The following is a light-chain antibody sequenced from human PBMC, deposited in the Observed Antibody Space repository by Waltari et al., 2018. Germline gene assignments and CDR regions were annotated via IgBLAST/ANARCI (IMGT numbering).Light chain of an antibody. CDR2: YDS. Sequence: SYVLTQPPSVSVAPGETARITCGGTNIESKSVHWYRRRPGQAPVLVISYDSDRPSGIPERFSGSNSGNTATLTISRVEAGDEADYYCQVWDANTDPGVFGTGTEVTVL. CDR1: NIESKS. CDR3: QVWDANTDPGV. V-gene: IGLV3-21*01. J-gene: IGLJ1*01.